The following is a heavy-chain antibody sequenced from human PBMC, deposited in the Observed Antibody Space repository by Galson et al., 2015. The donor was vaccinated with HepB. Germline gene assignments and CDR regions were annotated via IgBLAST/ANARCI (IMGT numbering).Heavy chain of an antibody. V-gene: IGHV3-30-3*01. Sequence: SLRLSCAFSGRFSFSTSVMHWLRQAPGQGLEWVAMISYDGSNKYYEDSVKGRFTISRENSENTLYLHMDSLRLEDTAVYYCSRDRRQWLVRVNFDDWGQRTLVTVSS. CDR1: GRFSFSTSV. J-gene: IGHJ4*02. CDR2: ISYDGSNK. D-gene: IGHD6-19*01. CDR3: SRDRRQWLVRVNFDD.